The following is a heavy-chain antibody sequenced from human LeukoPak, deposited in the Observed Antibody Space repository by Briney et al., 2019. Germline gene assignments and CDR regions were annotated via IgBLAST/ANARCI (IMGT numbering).Heavy chain of an antibody. J-gene: IGHJ4*02. D-gene: IGHD3-10*01. CDR3: AKRVGLLWFGESTPFDY. CDR2: ISYDGSNK. Sequence: GGSLRLSCAASGFTFSSYGMHWVRQAPGKGLEWVAVISYDGSNKYYADSVKGRFTISRDNSKNTLYLQMNSLRAEDTAVYYCAKRVGLLWFGESTPFDYWGQGTLVTVSS. V-gene: IGHV3-30*18. CDR1: GFTFSSYG.